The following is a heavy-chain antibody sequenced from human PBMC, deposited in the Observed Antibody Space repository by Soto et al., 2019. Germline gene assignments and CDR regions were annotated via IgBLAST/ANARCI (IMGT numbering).Heavy chain of an antibody. V-gene: IGHV1-3*01. J-gene: IGHJ4*02. CDR2: INAGNGNA. Sequence: ASVKVSCKASGYTFTSYAMHWVRQAPGQRLEWMGWINAGNGNAKYSQKFQGRVTITRDTSASTAYMELSSLRSEDTAVYYCARDCSGGSCSDYWGQGTLVTVSS. CDR3: ARDCSGGSCSDY. CDR1: GYTFTSYA. D-gene: IGHD2-15*01.